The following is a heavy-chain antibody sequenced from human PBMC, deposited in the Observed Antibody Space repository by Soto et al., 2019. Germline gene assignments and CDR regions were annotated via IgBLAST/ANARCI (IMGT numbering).Heavy chain of an antibody. CDR3: AKGGGGSGWSDAFDI. CDR1: GFTYSTYA. D-gene: IGHD6-19*01. Sequence: GGSLRLSCTTSGFTYSTYAMSWVRQAPGKGLEWVSVISGNGGTTYYADSVKGRFTISRDNSKRTLYLQMNSRRAGDTAIFFCAKGGGGSGWSDAFDIWGQGTMVTVS. J-gene: IGHJ3*02. CDR2: ISGNGGTT. V-gene: IGHV3-23*01.